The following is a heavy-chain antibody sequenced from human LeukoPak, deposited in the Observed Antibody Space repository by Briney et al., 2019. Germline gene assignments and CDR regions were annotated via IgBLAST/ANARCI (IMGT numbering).Heavy chain of an antibody. D-gene: IGHD2-2*01. CDR2: ISYDGSNK. CDR1: GFTFSSYA. CDR3: TKDLERRPIVVVPAATPFDY. Sequence: GGSLRLSCAASGFTFSSYAMHWVRQAPGKGLEWVAVISYDGSNKYYADSVKGRFTISRDNSKNTLYLQMNSLRAEDTAVYYCTKDLERRPIVVVPAATPFDYWGQGTLVTVSS. V-gene: IGHV3-30*04. J-gene: IGHJ4*02.